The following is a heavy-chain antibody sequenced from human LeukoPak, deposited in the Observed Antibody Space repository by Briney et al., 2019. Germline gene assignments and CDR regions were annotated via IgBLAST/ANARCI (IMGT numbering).Heavy chain of an antibody. J-gene: IGHJ4*02. CDR3: ARELVTSSY. CDR2: INSSSSSI. CDR1: GFTFSTYS. Sequence: GGSLRLSCAASGFTFSTYSMNWVRQAPGKGLEWVSSINSSSSSIYYADSVKGRFTISRDNAKDSLYLQMNSLRAEDTAVYYCARELVTSSYWGQGTLVTVSS. D-gene: IGHD4-23*01. V-gene: IGHV3-21*01.